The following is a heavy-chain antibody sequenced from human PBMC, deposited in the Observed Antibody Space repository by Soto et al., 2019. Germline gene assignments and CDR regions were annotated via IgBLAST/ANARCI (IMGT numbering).Heavy chain of an antibody. CDR1: GFTFTNAW. CDR2: IRSNSDGGTT. CDR3: STTEAGTNTFGI. Sequence: PGGSLRLSCEASGFTFTNAWMNWVRQAPGQGLEWVGRIRSNSDGGTTDYAAPVKGRFSISRDDSKNTLYLQMNSLKTEDTAAYYCSTTEAGTNTFGIWGQGTMVTVSS. D-gene: IGHD6-13*01. V-gene: IGHV3-15*07. J-gene: IGHJ3*02.